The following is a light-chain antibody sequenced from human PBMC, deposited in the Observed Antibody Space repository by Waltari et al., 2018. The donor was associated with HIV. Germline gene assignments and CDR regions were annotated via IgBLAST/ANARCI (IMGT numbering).Light chain of an antibody. V-gene: IGLV1-47*01. CDR3: VTWADRSSGPVV. CDR2: RNS. J-gene: IGLJ2*01. Sequence: QSVLTQPPSASGTPGQRITISCSGSSSKIGNNYVHWYQHLPGTAPKLLIYRNSQRASGVPDRCSGSKSGTSASLAISGLRSEDEADYYCVTWADRSSGPVVFGGGTKVTVL. CDR1: SSKIGNNY.